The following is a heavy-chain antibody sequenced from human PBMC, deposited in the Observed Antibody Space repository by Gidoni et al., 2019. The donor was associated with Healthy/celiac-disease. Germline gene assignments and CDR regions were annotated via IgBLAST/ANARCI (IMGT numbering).Heavy chain of an antibody. Sequence: QVQLQESGPGLVKPSETLSLPCTVSGYSISSGYYWGWIRQPPGKGLEWIGSIYHSGSTYYNPSLKSRVTISVDTSKNQFSLKLSSVTAADTAVYYCARAAAGTIDFDYWGQGTLVTVSS. D-gene: IGHD6-13*01. CDR2: IYHSGST. V-gene: IGHV4-38-2*02. CDR3: ARAAAGTIDFDY. J-gene: IGHJ4*02. CDR1: GYSISSGYY.